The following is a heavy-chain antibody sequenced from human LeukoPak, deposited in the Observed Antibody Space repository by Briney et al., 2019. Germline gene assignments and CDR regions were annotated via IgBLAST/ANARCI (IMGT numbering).Heavy chain of an antibody. CDR1: GFTFSSYG. CDR2: TSSSSSYI. V-gene: IGHV3-21*01. CDR3: ARADTSDILTGYSDY. J-gene: IGHJ4*02. D-gene: IGHD3-9*01. Sequence: GGSLRLSCEASGFTFSSYGMSWVRQAPGKGLEWVSSTSSSSSYIYYADSVKGRFTISRDNAKKSLYLQMNRLRAEDTAVYFCARADTSDILTGYSDYWGQGTLVTVSS.